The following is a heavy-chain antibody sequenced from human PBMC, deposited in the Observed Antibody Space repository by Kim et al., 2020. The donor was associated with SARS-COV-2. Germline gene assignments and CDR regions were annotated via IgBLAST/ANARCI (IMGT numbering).Heavy chain of an antibody. CDR3: ARSGLELLFFDY. V-gene: IGHV4-30-2*04. D-gene: IGHD1-7*01. J-gene: IGHJ4*02. Sequence: YNPSHQDRETISVDTSKRQFSLRLGSVTAADTAVYYCARSGLELLFFDYWGQGTLVTVSS.